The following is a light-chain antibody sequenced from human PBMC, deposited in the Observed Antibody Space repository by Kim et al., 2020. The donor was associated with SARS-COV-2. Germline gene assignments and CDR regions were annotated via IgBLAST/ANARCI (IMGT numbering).Light chain of an antibody. Sequence: SPGERVTRSCRASQSVSSNLAWYQQKPGQAPRLLMYGASTRATGIPARFSGSGSGTEFTLTISSLQSEDFAVYYCQQYNNWLSWTFGQGTKVDIK. CDR1: QSVSSN. CDR3: QQYNNWLSWT. J-gene: IGKJ1*01. V-gene: IGKV3-15*01. CDR2: GAS.